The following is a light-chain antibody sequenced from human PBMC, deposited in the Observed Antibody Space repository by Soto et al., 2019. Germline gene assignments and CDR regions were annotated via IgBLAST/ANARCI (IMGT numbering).Light chain of an antibody. CDR3: QQAHSFPRT. J-gene: IGKJ1*01. V-gene: IGKV1D-12*01. Sequence: DIQMTQSPSSVSASVGDRVTITCRASQGIRSWLAWYQQKPGKAPKLLIYAASTLQRGVPSRFGGSGSGTDFTLTISSLQPEDFATYYCQQAHSFPRTFGQGTTVVI. CDR1: QGIRSW. CDR2: AAS.